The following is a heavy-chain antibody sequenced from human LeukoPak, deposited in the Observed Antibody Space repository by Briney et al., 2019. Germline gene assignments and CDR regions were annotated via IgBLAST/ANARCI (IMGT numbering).Heavy chain of an antibody. Sequence: SETLSLTCAVYGGSFSGYYWSWIRQPPGKGLEWIGEINHSGSTNYNPSLKSRVTISVDTSKNQFSLKLSSVTAADTAVYYCARSGYSYGYAPFDYLGQGTLVTVSS. J-gene: IGHJ4*02. CDR3: ARSGYSYGYAPFDY. CDR1: GGSFSGYY. V-gene: IGHV4-34*01. D-gene: IGHD5-18*01. CDR2: INHSGST.